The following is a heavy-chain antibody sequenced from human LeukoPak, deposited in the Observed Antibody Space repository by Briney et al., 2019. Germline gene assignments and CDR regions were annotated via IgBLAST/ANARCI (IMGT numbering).Heavy chain of an antibody. CDR3: ARDSRYCSGGSCYPVPSEFDY. J-gene: IGHJ4*02. D-gene: IGHD2-15*01. CDR1: GDSVSSKSAA. CDR2: TYYRSKWSS. Sequence: SQTLSLTCAISGDSVSSKSAAWNWVRQSPSGGLEWLGRTYYRSKWSSGYAESVKSRLTISPDTSKNQFSLQLRSVTPEDTAVYYCARDSRYCSGGSCYPVPSEFDYWGQGTLVTVSS. V-gene: IGHV6-1*01.